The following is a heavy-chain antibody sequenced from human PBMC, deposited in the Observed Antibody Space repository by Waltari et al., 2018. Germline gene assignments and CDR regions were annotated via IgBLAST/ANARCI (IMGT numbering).Heavy chain of an antibody. D-gene: IGHD2-15*01. CDR1: GYSISSGYY. J-gene: IGHJ6*02. Sequence: QVQLQESGPGLVKPSETLSLTCAVSGYSISSGYYWGWIRQPPGKGLEWIGSIYHSGSTYYNPSLKSRVTISVDTSKNQFSLKLSSVTAADTAVYYCARHVGYCSGGSCYSYYYYGMDVWGQGTTVTVSS. CDR2: IYHSGST. CDR3: ARHVGYCSGGSCYSYYYYGMDV. V-gene: IGHV4-38-2*01.